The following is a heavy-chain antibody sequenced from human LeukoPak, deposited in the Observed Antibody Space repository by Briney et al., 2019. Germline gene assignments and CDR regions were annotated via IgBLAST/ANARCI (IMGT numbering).Heavy chain of an antibody. CDR3: ARANIDPLLFDY. V-gene: IGHV4-30-4*01. CDR2: IYYSGST. CDR1: GGSVSSGDYY. D-gene: IGHD2/OR15-2a*01. J-gene: IGHJ4*02. Sequence: SETLSLTCTVSGGSVSSGDYYWSWIRQPPGKGLEWIGYIYYSGSTYYDPSLKSRVTISVDTSKNQFSLKLSSVTAADTAVYYCARANIDPLLFDYWGQGTLVTVSS.